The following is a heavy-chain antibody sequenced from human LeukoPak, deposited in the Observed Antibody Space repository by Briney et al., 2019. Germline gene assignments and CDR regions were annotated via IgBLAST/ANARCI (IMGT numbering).Heavy chain of an antibody. CDR1: GFTFNNYA. Sequence: PGGSLRLSCAASGFTFNNYAMSWVRQAPGKGLEWVSAITGTGSNTYYADSVKGRFTISRDNSKNTLYLQMNSLRAEDTAVYYCAKRSTGYSGTYYFDYWGQGTLVTVSS. CDR3: AKRSTGYSGTYYFDY. D-gene: IGHD1-26*01. V-gene: IGHV3-23*01. CDR2: ITGTGSNT. J-gene: IGHJ4*02.